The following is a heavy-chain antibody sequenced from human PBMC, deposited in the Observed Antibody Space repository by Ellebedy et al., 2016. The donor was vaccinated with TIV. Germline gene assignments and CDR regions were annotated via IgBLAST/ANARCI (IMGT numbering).Heavy chain of an antibody. Sequence: ASVKVSCKASGYTFTAYYMHWVRQAPGQGLEWMGWINPDSGVTNFAQKFQGRVTMTRDTSVNTAYMELSRLESDDTAVYYCARVKRGSSGMDVWGQGTTVTVS. V-gene: IGHV1-2*02. J-gene: IGHJ6*02. CDR1: GYTFTAYY. CDR2: INPDSGVT. D-gene: IGHD6-13*01. CDR3: ARVKRGSSGMDV.